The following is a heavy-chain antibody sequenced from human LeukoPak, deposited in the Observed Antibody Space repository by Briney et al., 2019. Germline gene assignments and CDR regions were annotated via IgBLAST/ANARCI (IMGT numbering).Heavy chain of an antibody. J-gene: IGHJ4*02. D-gene: IGHD3-10*01. CDR3: ARQHGSGSNFDY. CDR2: IYYSGST. CDR1: GGSISSGAYY. Sequence: SETLSLTCTVSGGSISSGAYYWSWIRQHPGKGLEWIRYIYYSGSTYYNPSLKCRVTISVDTSKNQFSLKLSSVTAADTAVYYCARQHGSGSNFDYWGQGTLVTVSS. V-gene: IGHV4-31*03.